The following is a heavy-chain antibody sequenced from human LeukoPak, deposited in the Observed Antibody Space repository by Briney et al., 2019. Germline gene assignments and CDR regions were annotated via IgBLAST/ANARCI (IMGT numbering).Heavy chain of an antibody. V-gene: IGHV3-48*01. CDR2: ISSSSSTI. J-gene: IGHJ4*02. CDR1: GFTFSSYG. Sequence: GGSLRLSCAASGFTFSSYGMNWVRRAPGKGLEWVSYISSSSSTIYYADSVKGRFTISRDNAKNSLYLQMNSLRAEDTAVYYCAASSGSGDYAYYFDYWGQGTLVTVSS. CDR3: AASSGSGDYAYYFDY. D-gene: IGHD3-22*01.